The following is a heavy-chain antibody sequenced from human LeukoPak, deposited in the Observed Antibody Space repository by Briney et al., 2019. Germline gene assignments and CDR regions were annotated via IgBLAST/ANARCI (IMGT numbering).Heavy chain of an antibody. CDR3: ASSHYGDYEEAY. V-gene: IGHV4-59*01. J-gene: IGHJ4*02. D-gene: IGHD4-17*01. CDR2: IYYSGST. Sequence: PSETLSLTCTVSGGSISSYYWSWIRKPPGKGLEWIGYIYYSGSTNYNPSLKSRVTISVDTSKNQFSLKLSSVTAADTAVYYCASSHYGDYEEAYWGQGTLVTVSS. CDR1: GGSISSYY.